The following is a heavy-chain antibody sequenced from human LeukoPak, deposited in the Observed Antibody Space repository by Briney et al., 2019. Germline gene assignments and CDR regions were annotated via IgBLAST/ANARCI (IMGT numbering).Heavy chain of an antibody. Sequence: PSETLSLPCTVSGGSIGNYYWNWIRQPAGKGLEWIGRISTSGTTNYHPSLKSRVTLSLDTSKNQFSLNLRSVTAADTAIYFCARRHPYYYGSGTYSREDWGQGTLVTVSS. CDR3: ARRHPYYYGSGTYSRED. V-gene: IGHV4-4*07. CDR2: ISTSGTT. D-gene: IGHD3-10*01. CDR1: GGSIGNYY. J-gene: IGHJ4*02.